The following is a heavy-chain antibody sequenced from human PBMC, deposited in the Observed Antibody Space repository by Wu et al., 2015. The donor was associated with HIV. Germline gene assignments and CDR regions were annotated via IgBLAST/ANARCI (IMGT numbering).Heavy chain of an antibody. CDR1: GGTFNRFT. J-gene: IGHJ4*02. V-gene: IGHV1-69*05. CDR3: ARAQPLGYCSSTSCYLQN. Sequence: QVQLSQSGPEVRRPGSSVRISCKTLGGTFNRFTINWVRQAPGQGVEWVGGIIPLSGTINYAQKFQGRLTIITDESRNTGYMELSSLRSEDTAVYYCARAQPLGYCSSTSCYLQNWGQGTLVTVSS. CDR2: IIPLSGTI. D-gene: IGHD2-2*01.